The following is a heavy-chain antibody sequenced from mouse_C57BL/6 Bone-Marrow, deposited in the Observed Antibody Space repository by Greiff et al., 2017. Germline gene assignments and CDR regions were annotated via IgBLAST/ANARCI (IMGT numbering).Heavy chain of an antibody. V-gene: IGHV5-16*01. D-gene: IGHD1-1*01. CDR3: ARDYYGIYFDV. J-gene: IGHJ1*03. Sequence: EVKLVESEGGLVQPGSSMKLSCTASGFTFSDYYMAWVRQVPEKGLEWVANINYDGSSTYYLDSLKSRFIISRDNAKNILYLQMSSLKSEATATYYCARDYYGIYFDVWGTGTTVTVSS. CDR1: GFTFSDYY. CDR2: INYDGSST.